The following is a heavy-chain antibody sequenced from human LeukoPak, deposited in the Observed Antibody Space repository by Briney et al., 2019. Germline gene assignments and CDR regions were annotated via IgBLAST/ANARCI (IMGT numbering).Heavy chain of an antibody. CDR3: AKARMTTRYFDY. CDR2: ISGSGGST. CDR1: GFTFSNYN. D-gene: IGHD4-17*01. J-gene: IGHJ4*02. Sequence: GGSLRLSCAVSGFTFSNYNMNWVRQAPGKGLEWVSAISGSGGSTYYADSVKGRFTISRDNSKNTLYLEMNSLRAEDTAVYYCAKARMTTRYFDYWGQGTLVTVSS. V-gene: IGHV3-23*01.